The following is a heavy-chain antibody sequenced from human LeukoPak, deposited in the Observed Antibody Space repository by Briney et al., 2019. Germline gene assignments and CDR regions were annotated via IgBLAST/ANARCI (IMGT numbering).Heavy chain of an antibody. V-gene: IGHV1-46*01. CDR2: INPSGGST. J-gene: IGHJ4*02. CDR1: GYTFTSYY. D-gene: IGHD1-26*01. Sequence: ASVKVSCKASGYTFTSYYMHWVRQAPGQGLEWMGIINPSGGSTSYAQKFQGRVTMTRDTSTSTVYMELSSLRSEDTAVYYCASDIVGATGTGTFDYWGQGTLVTVSS. CDR3: ASDIVGATGTGTFDY.